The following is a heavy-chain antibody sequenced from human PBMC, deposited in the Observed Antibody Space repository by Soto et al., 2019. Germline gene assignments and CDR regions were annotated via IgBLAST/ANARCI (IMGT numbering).Heavy chain of an antibody. CDR1: GFTFSGYS. CDR3: ARGRVEDSSGWATYFGY. V-gene: IGHV3-64*01. Sequence: EVQLVESGGGLVQPGGSLRLSCAASGFTFSGYSMFWVRQAPGKGLEYVSAINTNGVNTFYAKSVKGRFTISRDNSKNSVYRQMGSLRAEDMAVYYCARGRVEDSSGWATYFGYWGQGTLVTVSS. D-gene: IGHD6-19*01. CDR2: INTNGVNT. J-gene: IGHJ4*02.